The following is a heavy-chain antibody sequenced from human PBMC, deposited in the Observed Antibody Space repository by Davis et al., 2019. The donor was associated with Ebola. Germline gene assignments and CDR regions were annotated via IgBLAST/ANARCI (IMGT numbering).Heavy chain of an antibody. J-gene: IGHJ6*03. Sequence: GSLRLSCAASGFTFSDYYMSWIRQAPGKGLEWVSYISSSGSTIYYADSVKGRFTISRDNAKNSLYLQMNSLRAEDTAVYYCARLAAAGRWNYYYYMDVWGKGTTVTVSS. V-gene: IGHV3-11*04. CDR3: ARLAAAGRWNYYYYMDV. CDR2: ISSSGSTI. CDR1: GFTFSDYY. D-gene: IGHD6-13*01.